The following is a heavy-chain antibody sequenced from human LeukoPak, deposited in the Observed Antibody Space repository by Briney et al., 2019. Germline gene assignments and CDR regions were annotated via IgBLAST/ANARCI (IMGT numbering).Heavy chain of an antibody. Sequence: GASVKVSCKASGYTFTAYHIHWVRQAPGQGLEWMGWINTNNGGTNYAQKFQGSVTMTRDTSISTAYMELSRLRSDDTATYYCARDYYDSSGHRFDYWGQGTLVTVSS. V-gene: IGHV1-2*02. CDR2: INTNNGGT. D-gene: IGHD3-22*01. J-gene: IGHJ4*02. CDR1: GYTFTAYH. CDR3: ARDYYDSSGHRFDY.